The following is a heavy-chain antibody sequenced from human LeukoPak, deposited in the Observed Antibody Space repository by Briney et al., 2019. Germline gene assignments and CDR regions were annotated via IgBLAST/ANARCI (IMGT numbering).Heavy chain of an antibody. J-gene: IGHJ4*02. V-gene: IGHV3-33*01. Sequence: PGRSLRLSCAASGFTFSSYGMHWVRQAPGKGLEWVAVIWYDGSNKYYADSVKGRFTISRDNSKNTLYLQMNSLRAEDTAVYYCARPFLQHSFDYWGQGTLVTVSS. CDR2: IWYDGSNK. CDR1: GFTFSSYG. CDR3: ARPFLQHSFDY. D-gene: IGHD3-3*01.